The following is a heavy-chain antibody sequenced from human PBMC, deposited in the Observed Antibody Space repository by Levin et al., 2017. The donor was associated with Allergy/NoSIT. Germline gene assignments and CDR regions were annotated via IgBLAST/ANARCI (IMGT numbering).Heavy chain of an antibody. CDR1: GFTFGSYA. CDR3: AKRVAEPGPSFDY. Sequence: GESLKISCTASGFTFGSYAMHWVRQAPGKGLEWVSGLSASGHTTYYADSVKGRFTISRDNPKNTLYLQVNSLGVEDTAVYYCAKRVAEPGPSFDYWGQGTLVTVSS. CDR2: LSASGHTT. J-gene: IGHJ4*02. V-gene: IGHV3-23*01. D-gene: IGHD2-21*01.